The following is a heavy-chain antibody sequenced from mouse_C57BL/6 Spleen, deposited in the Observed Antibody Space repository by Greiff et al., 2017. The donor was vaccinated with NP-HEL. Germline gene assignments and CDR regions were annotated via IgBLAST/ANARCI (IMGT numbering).Heavy chain of an antibody. CDR1: GYTFTSYW. J-gene: IGHJ3*01. V-gene: IGHV1-55*01. Sequence: QVQLQQPGAELVKPGASVKMSCTASGYTFTSYWITWVRQRPGQGLEWMGDIYPGSGCTNYNERFKGRATLTVDTSSSTAYMQLSSLTSEDSAVYYCAEGSSGYAFAYWGQGTLVTVSA. D-gene: IGHD3-2*02. CDR3: AEGSSGYAFAY. CDR2: IYPGSGCT.